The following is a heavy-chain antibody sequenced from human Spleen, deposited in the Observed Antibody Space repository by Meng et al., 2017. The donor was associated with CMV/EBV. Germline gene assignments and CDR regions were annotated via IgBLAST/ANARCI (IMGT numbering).Heavy chain of an antibody. D-gene: IGHD2-2*01. CDR2: ITSSSNSI. J-gene: IGHJ4*02. CDR3: AKSEDIVVVPAAISY. Sequence: GESLKISCVVSGFTFTYYNMNWVRQAPGKGLEWVSFITSSSNSIYYVDSVKGRFTISRDNSKNTLYLQMNSLRAEDTAVYYCAKSEDIVVVPAAISYWGQGTLVTVSS. V-gene: IGHV3-48*01. CDR1: GFTFTYYN.